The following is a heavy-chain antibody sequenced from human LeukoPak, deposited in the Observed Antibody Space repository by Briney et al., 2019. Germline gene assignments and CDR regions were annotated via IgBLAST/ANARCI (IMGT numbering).Heavy chain of an antibody. CDR3: ARAPINDYGDYLDY. CDR2: INHSGST. CDR1: GGSFSGYY. Sequence: SETLSLTCTVYGGSFSGYYWSWFRQPPGKGLEWIGEINHSGSTNYNPSLKSRVTISVDTSKNQFSLKLSSVTAADTAVYYCARAPINDYGDYLDYWGQGTLVTVSS. J-gene: IGHJ4*02. D-gene: IGHD4-17*01. V-gene: IGHV4-34*01.